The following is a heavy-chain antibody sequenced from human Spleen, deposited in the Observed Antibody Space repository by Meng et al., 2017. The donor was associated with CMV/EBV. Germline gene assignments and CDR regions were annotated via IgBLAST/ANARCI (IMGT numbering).Heavy chain of an antibody. CDR2: IYYSGST. J-gene: IGHJ5*02. Sequence: GSLRLSCTVSGGSISSYYWSWIRQPPGKGLEWIGYIYYSGSTNYNPSLKSRVTISVDTSKNQFSLKLSSVTAADTAVYYCARGNNYYDSSGYDPWGQGALVTVSS. D-gene: IGHD3-22*01. V-gene: IGHV4-59*01. CDR3: ARGNNYYDSSGYDP. CDR1: GGSISSYY.